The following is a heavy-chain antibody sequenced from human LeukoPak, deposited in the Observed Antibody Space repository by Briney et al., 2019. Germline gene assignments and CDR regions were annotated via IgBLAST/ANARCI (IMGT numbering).Heavy chain of an antibody. J-gene: IGHJ4*02. D-gene: IGHD3-10*01. CDR3: ARTFGECYFDY. CDR1: GGSISIGGYY. Sequence: SETLSLTCTVSGGSISIGGYYWSWIRQHPGKGLEWIGYIYFSGSTYYNPSLKSRVTISVDTSKNQFSLKLSSVTAADTAVYYCARTFGECYFDYWGQGTLVTVSS. V-gene: IGHV4-31*03. CDR2: IYFSGST.